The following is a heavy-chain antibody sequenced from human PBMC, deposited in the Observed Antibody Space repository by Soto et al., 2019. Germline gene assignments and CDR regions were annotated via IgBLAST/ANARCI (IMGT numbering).Heavy chain of an antibody. CDR3: ARGSFGHAFDI. V-gene: IGHV3-74*01. CDR2: VDNDGSGT. J-gene: IGHJ3*02. CDR1: GFTFSNYW. D-gene: IGHD3-16*01. Sequence: EVQLVESGGDLVQPGRSLRLSCAASGFTFSNYWMHWVRQAPGKGLVWVSRVDNDGSGTIYADSVKGRFTVSRDNANNTLFLQMNSLRVDDTAMYYCARGSFGHAFDIWGQGTMVTVSS.